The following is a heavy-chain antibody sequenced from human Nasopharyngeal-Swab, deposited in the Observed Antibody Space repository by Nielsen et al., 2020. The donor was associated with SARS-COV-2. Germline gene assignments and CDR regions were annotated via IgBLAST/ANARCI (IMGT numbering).Heavy chain of an antibody. CDR3: AGGGDIVVVPAANNWFDP. V-gene: IGHV4-30-4*08. CDR2: IYYSGST. Sequence: SETLSLTCTVSGGSISSGDYYWSWIRPPPGKGLEWIGYIYYSGSTYYNPSLKSRVSISVDTSKNQFSLTLSSVTAADTAVYYCAGGGDIVVVPAANNWFDPWGQGTLVTVSS. CDR1: GGSISSGDYY. J-gene: IGHJ5*02. D-gene: IGHD2-2*01.